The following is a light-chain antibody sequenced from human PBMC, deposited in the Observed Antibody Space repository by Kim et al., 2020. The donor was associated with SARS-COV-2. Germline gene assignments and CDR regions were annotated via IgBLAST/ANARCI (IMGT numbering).Light chain of an antibody. V-gene: IGLV1-47*01. CDR1: SSNIGSNY. CDR3: AAWDDSLSVHVV. CDR2: RNN. J-gene: IGLJ2*01. Sequence: RVPISCSGSSSNIGSNYVYWYQQLPGTAPKLLIYRNNQRPSGVPDRFSGSKSGTSASLAISGLRSEDEADYYCAAWDDSLSVHVVFGGGTKLTVL.